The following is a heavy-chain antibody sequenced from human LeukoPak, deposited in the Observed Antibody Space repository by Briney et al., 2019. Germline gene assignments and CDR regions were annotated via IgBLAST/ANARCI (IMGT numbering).Heavy chain of an antibody. CDR1: GFTFSSYW. CDR2: ISSSSSYI. CDR3: ARGGGYCSGGSCFDY. Sequence: GGSLRLSCAASGFTFSSYWMSWVRQAPGKGLEWVSSISSSSSYIYYADSVKGRFTISRDNAKNSLYLQMNSLRAEDTAVYYCARGGGYCSGGSCFDYWGQGTLVTVSS. V-gene: IGHV3-21*01. J-gene: IGHJ4*02. D-gene: IGHD2-15*01.